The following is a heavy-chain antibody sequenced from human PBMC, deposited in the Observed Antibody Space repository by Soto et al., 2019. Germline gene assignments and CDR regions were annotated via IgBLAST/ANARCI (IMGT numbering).Heavy chain of an antibody. CDR2: IIPILGIA. J-gene: IGHJ4*02. D-gene: IGHD5-12*01. V-gene: IGHV1-69*04. CDR1: GGTFSSYT. Sequence: SVKVSCKASGGTFSSYTISWVRQAPGQGLEWMGRIIPILGIANYAQKFQGRVTITADKSTSTAYMELSSLRSEDTAVYYCARDPFDASGYYASYFDYWGQGTLVTVSS. CDR3: ARDPFDASGYYASYFDY.